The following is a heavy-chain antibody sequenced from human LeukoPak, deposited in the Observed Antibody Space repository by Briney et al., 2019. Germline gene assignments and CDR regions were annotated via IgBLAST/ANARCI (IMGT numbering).Heavy chain of an antibody. CDR1: GFTFSSYA. Sequence: PGGSLRLFCAASGFTFSSYAMGWVRQAPGKGLEWVSLISASGDTTYYADSVKGRFTISRDNSKNTLYLEMNSLRAEDTAVYYCVGLGTNYYGLRWGQGTLVTVSS. D-gene: IGHD3-10*01. CDR3: VGLGTNYYGLR. CDR2: ISASGDTT. J-gene: IGHJ4*02. V-gene: IGHV3-23*01.